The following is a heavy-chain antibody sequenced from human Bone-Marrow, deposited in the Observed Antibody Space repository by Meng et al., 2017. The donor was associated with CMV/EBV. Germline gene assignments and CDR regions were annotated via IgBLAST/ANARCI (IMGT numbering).Heavy chain of an antibody. V-gene: IGHV1-18*01. Sequence: ASVKVSCKASGYTFTSYGISWVRQAPGQGLEWMGWINAYNGNTNYAQKLQGRVTMTTDTSTSTAYMELRSLRSDDTAVYYCARRSYYPDYYYYGMDVWGQGTTVTVSS. D-gene: IGHD1-26*01. CDR1: GYTFTSYG. J-gene: IGHJ6*02. CDR3: ARRSYYPDYYYYGMDV. CDR2: INAYNGNT.